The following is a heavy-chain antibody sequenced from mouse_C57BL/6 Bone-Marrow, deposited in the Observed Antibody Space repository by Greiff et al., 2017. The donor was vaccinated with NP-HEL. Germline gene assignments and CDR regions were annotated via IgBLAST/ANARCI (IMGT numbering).Heavy chain of an antibody. Sequence: QVQLQQPGAELAKPGASVKLSCKASGYTFTSYWMQWVKQRPGQGLEWIGEIDPSDSYTNYNQKFKGKATLTVDTSSSTAYMQLSSLTSEDSAVYYCARGDITTVVALHWYFDVWGTGTTVTVSS. CDR1: GYTFTSYW. J-gene: IGHJ1*03. D-gene: IGHD1-1*01. V-gene: IGHV1-50*01. CDR3: ARGDITTVVALHWYFDV. CDR2: IDPSDSYT.